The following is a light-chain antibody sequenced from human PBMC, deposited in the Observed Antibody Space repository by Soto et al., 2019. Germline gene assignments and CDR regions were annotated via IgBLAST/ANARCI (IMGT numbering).Light chain of an antibody. V-gene: IGLV2-11*01. Sequence: QSVLTQPRSVSGSPGQSVTISCTGTSSDVGGYNYVSWYQQHPGKAPKLMIYDVSKRPSGVPDRFSGSKSGNTASLTISGLQAEDEAPYYCCSHEGSYTYVFGTGTKVTVL. CDR3: CSHEGSYTYV. J-gene: IGLJ1*01. CDR1: SSDVGGYNY. CDR2: DVS.